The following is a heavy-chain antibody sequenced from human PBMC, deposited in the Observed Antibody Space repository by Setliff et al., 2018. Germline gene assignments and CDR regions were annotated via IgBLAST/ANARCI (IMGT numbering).Heavy chain of an antibody. Sequence: ASVKVSCKSSGFTFTDYGITWVRQVPGQGLEWMGWINNYNFNTQYAQRFQGRVTITADESTSTAYMELSSLRPEDTAVYYCARGKMDVVAVAGKYCVMDVWGQGTTVTVSS. D-gene: IGHD6-19*01. CDR3: ARGKMDVVAVAGKYCVMDV. J-gene: IGHJ6*02. CDR2: INNYNFNT. CDR1: GFTFTDYG. V-gene: IGHV1-18*01.